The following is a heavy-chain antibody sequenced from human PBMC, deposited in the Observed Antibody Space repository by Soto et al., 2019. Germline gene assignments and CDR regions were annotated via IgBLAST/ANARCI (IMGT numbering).Heavy chain of an antibody. CDR2: IFSSGST. Sequence: PSETLSLTCTLSGHSINTFYWSSVRQPAGKGLEWIGRIFSSGSTSFNPSLESRVAMSVDTSKNHFSLNLSSVTAADMAVYYCAREGSYSAYNFAHGIQLWSFDFWGQGALVTVPS. CDR3: AREGSYSAYNFAHGIQLWSFDF. V-gene: IGHV4-4*07. J-gene: IGHJ4*02. CDR1: GHSINTFY. D-gene: IGHD5-12*01.